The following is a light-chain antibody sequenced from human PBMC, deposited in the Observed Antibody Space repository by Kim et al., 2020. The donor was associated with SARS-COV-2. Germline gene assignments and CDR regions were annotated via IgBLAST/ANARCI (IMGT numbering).Light chain of an antibody. V-gene: IGLV1-47*01. CDR1: RSNIGSDY. CDR3: AAWDDSLSAYV. J-gene: IGLJ1*01. CDR2: RNN. Sequence: ELTQPPSASGTPGQTVTISCSGSRSNIGSDYVYWYQQAPGTAPKLLIYRNNQRPSEVPDRFSGSKSGTSASLAISGLRSEDEGHYYCAAWDDSLSAYVFGTGTKVTVL.